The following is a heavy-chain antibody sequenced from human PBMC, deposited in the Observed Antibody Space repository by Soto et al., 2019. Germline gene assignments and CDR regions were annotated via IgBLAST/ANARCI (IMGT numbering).Heavy chain of an antibody. CDR2: ISGSGGST. V-gene: IGHV3-23*01. J-gene: IGHJ4*02. Sequence: GGSLRLSCAASGFTFSSYAMSWVRQAPGKGLEWVSAISGSGGSTYYTDSVKGRLTISRDNSKNTLYLQMNSLRAEDAAVYYCAKANIPVWSSAYYFDYWGQGTLVTVSS. D-gene: IGHD3-22*01. CDR3: AKANIPVWSSAYYFDY. CDR1: GFTFSSYA.